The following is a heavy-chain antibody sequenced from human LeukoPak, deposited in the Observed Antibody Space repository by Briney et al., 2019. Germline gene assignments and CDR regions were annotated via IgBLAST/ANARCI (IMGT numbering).Heavy chain of an antibody. J-gene: IGHJ5*02. CDR1: GGSISSSNW. Sequence: SETLSLTCAVSGGSISSSNWWSWVRQPPGRGLEWIGEIYHSGSTNYNPSLKSRVTISVDKSKNQFSLKLSSVTAADTAVYYCARRSAGLGWFDPWGQGTLVTVSS. CDR3: ARRSAGLGWFDP. V-gene: IGHV4-4*02. CDR2: IYHSGST. D-gene: IGHD3-10*01.